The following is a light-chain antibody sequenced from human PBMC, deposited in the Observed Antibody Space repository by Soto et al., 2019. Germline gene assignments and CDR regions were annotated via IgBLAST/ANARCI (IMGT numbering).Light chain of an antibody. CDR3: QQYDTYSRT. CDR1: QSVSNW. V-gene: IGKV1-5*03. CDR2: DGS. Sequence: DIQMTQSPSALSASVGDRVTITCRASQSVSNWLAWYRQKPGEAPNLLIYDGSTLERGVPSRFSGSGSGTEFTLTISSLQPDDFATFYCQQYDTYSRTFGQGTKVEVK. J-gene: IGKJ1*01.